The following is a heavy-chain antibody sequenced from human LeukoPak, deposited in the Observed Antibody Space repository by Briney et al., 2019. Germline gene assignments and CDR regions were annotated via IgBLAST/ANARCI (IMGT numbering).Heavy chain of an antibody. J-gene: IGHJ4*02. CDR3: ARIAVNRVVPPW. CDR1: GYTFTGYY. CDR2: INPNSGGT. V-gene: IGHV1-2*02. D-gene: IGHD2-2*01. Sequence: ASVKVSCKASGYTFTGYYMHWVRQAPGQGLEWMGWINPNSGGTNYAQKFQGRVTMTRDTSISTAYMELSRLRSDDTAAYYCARIAVNRVVPPWWGQGTLVTVSS.